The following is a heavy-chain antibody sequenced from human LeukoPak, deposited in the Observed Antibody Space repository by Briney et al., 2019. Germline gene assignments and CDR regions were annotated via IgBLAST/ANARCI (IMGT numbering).Heavy chain of an antibody. V-gene: IGHV4-30-4*01. J-gene: IGHJ5*02. CDR3: ARPYYYDSRIDP. D-gene: IGHD3-22*01. Sequence: SETLSLTCTVSGGSISSGDYYWSWIRQPPGKGLEWIAYMYCSCSTYYNPSLKSRVTMSADTSKNQLSLKLSSVTAADTAVYYCARPYYYDSRIDPWGQGILVTVSS. CDR2: MYCSCST. CDR1: GGSISSGDYY.